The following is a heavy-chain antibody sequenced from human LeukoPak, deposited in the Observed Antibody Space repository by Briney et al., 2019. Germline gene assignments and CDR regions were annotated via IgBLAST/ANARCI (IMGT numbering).Heavy chain of an antibody. J-gene: IGHJ4*02. CDR3: ARGDYDILTGYYNDFDY. CDR2: IGYDGSNK. CDR1: GFTFSSYG. V-gene: IGHV3-33*01. D-gene: IGHD3-9*01. Sequence: GGSLRLSCAASGFTFSSYGMHWVRQAPGKGLEWVAVIGYDGSNKYYADSVKGRFTISRDNSKNTLYLQMNSLRAEDTAVYYCARGDYDILTGYYNDFDYWGQGTLVTVSS.